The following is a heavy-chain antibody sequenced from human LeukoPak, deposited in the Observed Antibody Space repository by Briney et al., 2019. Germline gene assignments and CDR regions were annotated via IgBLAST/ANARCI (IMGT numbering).Heavy chain of an antibody. CDR1: GGSISSSSYY. CDR3: ARRGSSSTTLPKSPDFDY. Sequence: SETLSLTCTVSGGSISSSSYYWGWIRQPPGKGLEWIGSIYYSGSTYYNPSLKSRVTISVDTSKNQFSLKLSSVTAADTAVYYCARRGSSSTTLPKSPDFDYWGQGTLVTVSS. D-gene: IGHD6-6*01. J-gene: IGHJ4*02. V-gene: IGHV4-39*01. CDR2: IYYSGST.